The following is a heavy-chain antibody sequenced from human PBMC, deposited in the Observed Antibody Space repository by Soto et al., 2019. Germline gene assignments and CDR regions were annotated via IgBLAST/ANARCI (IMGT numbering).Heavy chain of an antibody. CDR1: GYTFTGYY. CDR3: AKGGAIVAADTRVYLYNAMDG. CDR2: INPNSGDT. Sequence: GASVKVSCKASGYTFTGYYVHWVRQAPGQGLEWMGWINPNSGDTYLAQRFQGRVTMNRDTSIGTAYMELRGLTSDDTAEYYCAKGGAIVAADTRVYLYNAMDGWGQGTTVTVSS. J-gene: IGHJ6*02. V-gene: IGHV1-2*02. D-gene: IGHD1-26*01.